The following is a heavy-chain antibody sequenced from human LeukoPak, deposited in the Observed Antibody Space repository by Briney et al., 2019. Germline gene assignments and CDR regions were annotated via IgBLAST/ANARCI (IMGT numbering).Heavy chain of an antibody. Sequence: GASVKVSCKASGYTFTSYYMHWVRQAPGQGLEWMGIINPSGGSTSYAQKFQGRVTMTRDMSTSTVYMELSSLRSEDTAVYYCARDRIAAAGTENWLDPWGQGTLVTVSS. D-gene: IGHD6-13*01. J-gene: IGHJ5*02. CDR1: GYTFTSYY. CDR3: ARDRIAAAGTENWLDP. V-gene: IGHV1-46*01. CDR2: INPSGGST.